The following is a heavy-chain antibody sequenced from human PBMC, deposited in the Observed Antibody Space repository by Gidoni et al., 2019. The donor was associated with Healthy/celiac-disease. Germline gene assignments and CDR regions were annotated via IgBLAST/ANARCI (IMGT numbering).Heavy chain of an antibody. D-gene: IGHD6-19*01. J-gene: IGHJ6*02. V-gene: IGHV3-23*01. CDR2: ISGSGGST. Sequence: AASGFTFSSYAMRWVRQAPGKGLEWVSAISGSGGSTYYADSVKGRFTNSRDNSKNTLYLQMNSLRAEDTAVYYCAKNLSSGYYYGMDVWGQGTTVTVSS. CDR3: AKNLSSGYYYGMDV. CDR1: GFTFSSYA.